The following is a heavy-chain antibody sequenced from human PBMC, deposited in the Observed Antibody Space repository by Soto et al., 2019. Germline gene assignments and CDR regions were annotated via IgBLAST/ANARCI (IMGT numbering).Heavy chain of an antibody. Sequence: GGSLRLSCAASGFTFSSYGMHWVRQAPGKGLEWVAVIWYDGSNKYYADSVKGRFTISRDNSKNTLYLQMNSLRAEDTAVYYCARDLYCSGGSCYSGAFDYWGQGTLVTVSS. CDR3: ARDLYCSGGSCYSGAFDY. D-gene: IGHD2-15*01. J-gene: IGHJ4*02. CDR2: IWYDGSNK. V-gene: IGHV3-33*01. CDR1: GFTFSSYG.